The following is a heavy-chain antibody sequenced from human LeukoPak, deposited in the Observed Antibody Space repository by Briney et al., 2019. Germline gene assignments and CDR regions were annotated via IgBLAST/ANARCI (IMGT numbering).Heavy chain of an antibody. J-gene: IGHJ5*02. CDR3: ARAAGVYCTGGICHYDNWFDP. CDR1: GYSFSSNW. CDR2: IYPGDSDT. D-gene: IGHD2-8*02. V-gene: IGHV5-51*01. Sequence: GESLKISCKASGYSFSSNWIAWVRQMPGKGLEWMGTIYPGDSDTRYSPSFQGQVTISADKSINTAFLQWSSLKASDTAIYYCARAAGVYCTGGICHYDNWFDPWGQGTLVTVSS.